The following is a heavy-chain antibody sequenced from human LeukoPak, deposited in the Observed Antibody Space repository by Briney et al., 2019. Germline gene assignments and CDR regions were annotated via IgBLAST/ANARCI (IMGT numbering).Heavy chain of an antibody. J-gene: IGHJ6*04. CDR2: ISGSGGST. CDR1: GFTFSSYA. D-gene: IGHD2-15*01. V-gene: IGHV3-23*01. Sequence: GGSLRLSCAASGFTFSSYAMSWVRQAPGKGLEWVSAISGSGGSTYYADSVKGRFTISRDNSKNTLYLQMNSLRAEDTAVYYCAKDRRSTIVVAVAAQGDYYYGMDVWGKGTTVTVSS. CDR3: AKDRRSTIVVAVAAQGDYYYGMDV.